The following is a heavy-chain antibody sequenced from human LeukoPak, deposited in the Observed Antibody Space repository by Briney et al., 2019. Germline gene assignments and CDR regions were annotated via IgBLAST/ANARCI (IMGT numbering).Heavy chain of an antibody. CDR3: AKDFRGFSCDYFDY. Sequence: GGSLRLSCAASGFTFSAYSMNWVRQAPGKGLEWISYIDSSSRTIYYADSVKGRFTISRDNARNLLYLQTSSLRDDDTAVYYCAKDFRGFSCDYFDYWGQGTLVTVSS. CDR2: IDSSSRTI. CDR1: GFTFSAYS. V-gene: IGHV3-48*02. D-gene: IGHD3-10*01. J-gene: IGHJ4*02.